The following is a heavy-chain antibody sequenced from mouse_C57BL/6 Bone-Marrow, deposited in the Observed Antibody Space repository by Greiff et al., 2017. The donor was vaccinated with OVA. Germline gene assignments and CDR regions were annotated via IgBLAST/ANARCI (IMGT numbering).Heavy chain of an antibody. CDR3: AISDGYYVLLYWYFDV. CDR2: IDPSNSYT. Sequence: VQLQQPGAELVMPGASVKLSCKASGYTFTSYWMHWVKQRPGQGLEWIGEIDPSNSYTNSTQKLKGKSNLTVDKSSSTAYMQLSSLTSEDSAVYYCAISDGYYVLLYWYFDVWGTGTTVTVSS. D-gene: IGHD2-3*01. V-gene: IGHV1-69*01. J-gene: IGHJ1*03. CDR1: GYTFTSYW.